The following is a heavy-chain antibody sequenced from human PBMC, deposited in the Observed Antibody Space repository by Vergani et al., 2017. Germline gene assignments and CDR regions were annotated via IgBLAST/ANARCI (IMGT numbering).Heavy chain of an antibody. D-gene: IGHD3-9*01. Sequence: EVQLVESGGGLVKPGGSLRLSCAASGFTFSNAWMSWVRQAPGKGLEWVSAISGSGGSTYYADSVKGRFTISRDNSKNTLYLQMNSLRAEDTAVYYCAKGRYFDWLYYFDDWGQGTLVTVSS. CDR2: ISGSGGST. V-gene: IGHV3-23*04. CDR3: AKGRYFDWLYYFDD. J-gene: IGHJ4*02. CDR1: GFTFSNAW.